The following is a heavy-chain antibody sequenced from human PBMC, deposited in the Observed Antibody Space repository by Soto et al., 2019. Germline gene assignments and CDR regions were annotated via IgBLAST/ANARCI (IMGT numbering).Heavy chain of an antibody. J-gene: IGHJ4*02. Sequence: SETLSLTCTVSGGSISSYYWSWIRQSPGKGLEWIGNINDSGSTNYNPSLQSRVTISVDTSTNQLSLRLSSVTAADTAVYYCARGGGSSGVWGQGTRVTVSS. D-gene: IGHD3-22*01. CDR3: ARGGGSSGV. V-gene: IGHV4-59*01. CDR2: INDSGST. CDR1: GGSISSYY.